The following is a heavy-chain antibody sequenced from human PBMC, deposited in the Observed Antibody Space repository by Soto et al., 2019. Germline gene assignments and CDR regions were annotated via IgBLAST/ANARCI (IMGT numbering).Heavy chain of an antibody. D-gene: IGHD1-26*01. V-gene: IGHV3-7*01. Sequence: EVQMVESGGGLVQPGGSLRLSCAASGFSISDYWMSWVRQAPGKGLEWVGNINEDGSEENYVDSVKGRFTISRDNARNSLYRQRNSLRVEDTAVYYCCHTWVGGQGTLVTVSS. CDR3: CHTWV. CDR2: INEDGSEE. J-gene: IGHJ4*02. CDR1: GFSISDYW.